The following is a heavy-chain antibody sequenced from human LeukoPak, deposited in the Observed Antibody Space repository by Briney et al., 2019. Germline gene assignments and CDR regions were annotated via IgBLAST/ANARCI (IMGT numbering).Heavy chain of an antibody. V-gene: IGHV4-31*03. CDR3: ARDWEEYYGSGSYWYFDV. CDR2: IYYSGST. CDR1: GGTLSSGGYY. Sequence: SQTLSLTCTVSGGTLSSGGYYWSWIRQHPGKGLEWIGYIYYSGSTYYNPSLKSRVTISVDTSKNQFSMKLSSVTAADTAVYYCARDWEEYYGSGSYWYFDVWGRGTLVTVSS. D-gene: IGHD3-10*01. J-gene: IGHJ2*01.